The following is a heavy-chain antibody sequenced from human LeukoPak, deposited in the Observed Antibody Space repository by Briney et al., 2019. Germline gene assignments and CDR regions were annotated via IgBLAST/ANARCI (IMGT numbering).Heavy chain of an antibody. CDR2: ISAYNGNT. CDR3: ARVGSIAAAGTPFSGY. J-gene: IGHJ4*02. Sequence: ASVKVSCKASGYTFTSYGISWVRRALGQGLEWMGWISAYNGNTNYAQKLQGRVTMTTDTSTSTAYMELRSLRSDDTAVYYCARVGSIAAAGTPFSGYWGQGTLVTVSS. CDR1: GYTFTSYG. V-gene: IGHV1-18*01. D-gene: IGHD6-13*01.